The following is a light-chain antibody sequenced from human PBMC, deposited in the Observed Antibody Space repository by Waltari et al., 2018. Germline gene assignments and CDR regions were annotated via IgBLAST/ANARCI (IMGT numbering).Light chain of an antibody. CDR2: DAS. V-gene: IGKV3-11*01. CDR1: ESISTY. CDR3: QQRTIWSGT. J-gene: IGKJ1*01. Sequence: VVVTQSPATLSLSPGERATLSCRASESISTYVAWYQHKPGQAPRLLVYDASNRATGIPARFSGSGSGTDFTLTISSLEPEDFAVYYCQQRTIWSGTFGQGTKVEIK.